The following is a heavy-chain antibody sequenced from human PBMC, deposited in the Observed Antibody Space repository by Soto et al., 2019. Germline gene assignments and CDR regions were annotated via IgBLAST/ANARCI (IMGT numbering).Heavy chain of an antibody. V-gene: IGHV1-18*01. CDR1: GYTFTSYG. CDR2: ISAYNGNT. D-gene: IGHD3-3*01. Sequence: ASVKVSCTASGYTFTSYGISWVRQAPGQGLEWMGWISAYNGNTNYAQKLQGRVTMTTDTSTSTAYMELRSLRSDDTAVYYCARGGITIFGVVIDNWFDPWGQGTLVTVSS. CDR3: ARGGITIFGVVIDNWFDP. J-gene: IGHJ5*02.